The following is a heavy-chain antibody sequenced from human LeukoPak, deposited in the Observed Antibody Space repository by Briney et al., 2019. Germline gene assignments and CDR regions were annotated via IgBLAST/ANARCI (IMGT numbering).Heavy chain of an antibody. CDR2: ISGDGGST. D-gene: IGHD3-10*01. V-gene: IGHV3-43*02. CDR3: AKDQRRFGEQLPSDN. J-gene: IGHJ4*02. CDR1: GFTFDYYA. Sequence: GGSLRLSCAASGFTFDYYAMHLVRQAPGQGLEWVSLISGDGGSTYYADSVKGRFTISRDNSKNSLYLQMNSLRTEDTALYYCAKDQRRFGEQLPSDNWGQGTLVTVAS.